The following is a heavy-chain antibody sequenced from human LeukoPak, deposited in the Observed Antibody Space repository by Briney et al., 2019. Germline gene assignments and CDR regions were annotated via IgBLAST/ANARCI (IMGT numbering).Heavy chain of an antibody. CDR2: INAGNGNT. D-gene: IGHD3-10*01. V-gene: IGHV1-3*01. CDR1: GYTFTSYA. J-gene: IGHJ4*02. Sequence: GASVKVSCKASGYTFTSYAMHWVRQAPGQRLEWMGWINAGNGNTKYSQKFQGRVTITRDTSASTAYMELSSLRSEDTAVYYCARGETGYYYGSGSLGDYWGQGTLVTVSS. CDR3: ARGETGYYYGSGSLGDY.